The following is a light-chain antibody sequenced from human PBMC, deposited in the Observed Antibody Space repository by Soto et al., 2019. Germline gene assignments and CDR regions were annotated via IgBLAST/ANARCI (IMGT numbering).Light chain of an antibody. CDR3: QQYEDFPLT. Sequence: DIEMTQSPSSLSASVGDRVTITCQASQDISNYLNWYQQKTGRAPKLLIYDASTLESGVSSRFSGSGSGTHFTFTISILQPDDIATYYCQQYEDFPLTFGQGTRLDIK. CDR1: QDISNY. J-gene: IGKJ5*01. CDR2: DAS. V-gene: IGKV1-33*01.